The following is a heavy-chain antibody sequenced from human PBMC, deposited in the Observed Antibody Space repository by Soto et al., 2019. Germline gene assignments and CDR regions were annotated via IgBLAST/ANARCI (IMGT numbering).Heavy chain of an antibody. CDR2: IYYSGST. CDR3: VRDVHPYYYDSSGYFYYGXDV. CDR1: GGSISSYY. D-gene: IGHD3-22*01. Sequence: SETLSLTCTVSGGSISSYYWSWIRQPPGKGLEWIGYIYYSGSTNYNPSLKSRVTISVDTSKNQFSLKLSSVTAADTAVYYCVRDVHPYYYDSSGYFYYGXDVWGQGTTVTVS. V-gene: IGHV4-59*01. J-gene: IGHJ6*02.